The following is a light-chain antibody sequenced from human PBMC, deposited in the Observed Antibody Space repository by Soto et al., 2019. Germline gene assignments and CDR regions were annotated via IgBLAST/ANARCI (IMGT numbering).Light chain of an antibody. J-gene: IGKJ1*01. CDR3: QKYNRYPWT. V-gene: IGKV1-5*01. CDR2: DAS. Sequence: DIQMTQSPSTLSASIGDRVTVTCRASQTINNWLAWYQQKPGKAPKLLIYDASSLEGEVPSRFGASASGTDFTLTITSLQPDDSATYYCQKYNRYPWTFGQGTKVEI. CDR1: QTINNW.